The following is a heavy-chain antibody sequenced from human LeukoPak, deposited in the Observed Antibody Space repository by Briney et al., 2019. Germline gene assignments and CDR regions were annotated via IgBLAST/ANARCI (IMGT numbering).Heavy chain of an antibody. D-gene: IGHD3-22*01. Sequence: GRSLRLSCAASGLTFDDYAMHWVRQAPGKGLEWVSGISWNSGSIGYADSVKGRFTISRDNAKNSLYLQMNSLRAEDTALYYCAKEEHYYDSSGYYANWFDPWGQGTLVTVSS. V-gene: IGHV3-9*01. CDR3: AKEEHYYDSSGYYANWFDP. CDR1: GLTFDDYA. J-gene: IGHJ5*02. CDR2: ISWNSGSI.